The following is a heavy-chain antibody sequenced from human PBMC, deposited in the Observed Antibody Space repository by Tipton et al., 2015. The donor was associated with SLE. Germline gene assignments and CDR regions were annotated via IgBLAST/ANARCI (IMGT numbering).Heavy chain of an antibody. CDR1: GESFSAYY. D-gene: IGHD6-13*01. CDR2: IYHSGST. J-gene: IGHJ4*02. Sequence: TLSLTCAVYGESFSAYYWTWIRQPPGKGLEWLGEIYHSGSTNYNPSLKSRITISVDTSKNQFSLKLSSVTAADTAVYYCARGRTYSSSWYYGLDYWGQGTLVTVSS. V-gene: IGHV4-34*01. CDR3: ARGRTYSSSWYYGLDY.